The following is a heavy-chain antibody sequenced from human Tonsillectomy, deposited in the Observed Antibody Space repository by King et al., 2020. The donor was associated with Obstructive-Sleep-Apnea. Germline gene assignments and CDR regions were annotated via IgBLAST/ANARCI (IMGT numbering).Heavy chain of an antibody. J-gene: IGHJ5*02. D-gene: IGHD2-2*01. V-gene: IGHV4-59*01. CDR1: GGSITSYY. CDR3: AREISTPNWFDP. CDR2: IHYSGST. Sequence: QLQESGPGLVKPSETLSLTCTVSGGSITSYYWSWIRQPPGKGLEWIGNIHYSGSTSYNPSLRSRVTITLDPYKNQFSLKLSSVPTADTAGYYCAREISTPNWFDPWGQGTLVTVSS.